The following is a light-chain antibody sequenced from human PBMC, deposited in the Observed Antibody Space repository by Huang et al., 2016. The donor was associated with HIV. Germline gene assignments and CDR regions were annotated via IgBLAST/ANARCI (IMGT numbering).Light chain of an antibody. J-gene: IGKJ2*01. CDR3: MQGLHLPYT. Sequence: DIVMTQTPLSLSVTPGQPASISCNSSQSLLYTDGKTYLYWYLQKTVRSPQFLIYEVYSRCYEVPDRFSGSGSGTHFTLKISRVEAEDVGVYYCMQGLHLPYTFGQGAKLEIK. CDR2: EVY. CDR1: QSLLYTDGKTY. V-gene: IGKV2-29*02.